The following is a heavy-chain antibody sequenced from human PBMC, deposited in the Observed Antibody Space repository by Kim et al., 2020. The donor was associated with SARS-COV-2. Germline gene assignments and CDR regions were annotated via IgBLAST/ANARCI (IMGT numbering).Heavy chain of an antibody. CDR1: GFTFSIYA. J-gene: IGHJ4*02. CDR2: ISGSGGST. V-gene: IGHV3-23*01. CDR3: AKCRASGGSSSDF. D-gene: IGHD6-13*01. Sequence: LSLTCAASGFTFSIYAMSWVRQAPGKGLEWVSTISGSGGSTYYADSVKGRFTISRDSSKNTLYLQMNSLRAEDTAVYYCAKCRASGGSSSDFWGQGT.